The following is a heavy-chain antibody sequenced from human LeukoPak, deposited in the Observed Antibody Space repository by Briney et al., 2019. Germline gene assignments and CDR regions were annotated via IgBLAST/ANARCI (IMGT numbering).Heavy chain of an antibody. CDR3: ARARITYYYDSSGYYSLFH. J-gene: IGHJ4*02. V-gene: IGHV1-2*06. CDR1: GYTFTGYY. Sequence: GASVKVSCKAPGYTFTGYYMHWVRQAPGQGLEWMGRINPNSGGTNYAQKFQGRVTMTRDTSISTAYMELSRLRSDDTAVYYCARARITYYYDSSGYYSLFHWGQGTLVTVSS. D-gene: IGHD3-22*01. CDR2: INPNSGGT.